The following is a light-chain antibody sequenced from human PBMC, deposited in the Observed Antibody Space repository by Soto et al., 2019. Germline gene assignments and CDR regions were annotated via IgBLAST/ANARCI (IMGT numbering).Light chain of an antibody. CDR1: QRISSW. Sequence: IQMPQSPSSVSASVGDRVILTCRASQRISSWLAWYHQRPGKAPKLLIYATSTLETGVPSRFSGSGSGRDFTLTISSLQPEALGTYYCQQDNCVPWTFGQGTKVEVK. CDR2: ATS. CDR3: QQDNCVPWT. V-gene: IGKV1-12*01. J-gene: IGKJ1*01.